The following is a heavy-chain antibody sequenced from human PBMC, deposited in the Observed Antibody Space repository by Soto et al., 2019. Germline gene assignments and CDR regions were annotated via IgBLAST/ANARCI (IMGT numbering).Heavy chain of an antibody. Sequence: GGSLRLSCAASGFTFSSYGMHWVRQAPGKGLEWVAVIWYDGSNKYYADSVKGRFTTSRDNSKNTLYLQMNSLRAEDTAVYYCASVGSYRYYYYGMDVWGQGTTVTVSS. D-gene: IGHD1-26*01. CDR1: GFTFSSYG. CDR3: ASVGSYRYYYYGMDV. V-gene: IGHV3-33*01. CDR2: IWYDGSNK. J-gene: IGHJ6*02.